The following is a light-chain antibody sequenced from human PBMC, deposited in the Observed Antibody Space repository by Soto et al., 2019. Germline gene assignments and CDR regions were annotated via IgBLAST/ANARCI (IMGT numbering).Light chain of an antibody. Sequence: QAVLTHPPSASWSPGHAVTISYTGTSSDVGGYNYVSWYQHHPGKAPKLIIYEVDERPSGVPDRFSGSKSGNMASLTVSGLQAEDEADYYCRSYVGSNNFHHVFGTGTKVTVL. V-gene: IGLV2-8*01. CDR3: RSYVGSNNFHHV. CDR1: SSDVGGYNY. J-gene: IGLJ1*01. CDR2: EVD.